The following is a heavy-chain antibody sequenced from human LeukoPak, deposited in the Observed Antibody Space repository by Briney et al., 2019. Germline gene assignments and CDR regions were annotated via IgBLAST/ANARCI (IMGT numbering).Heavy chain of an antibody. CDR1: GGSISSYY. CDR3: ARQTPLPNGDYGFDY. J-gene: IGHJ4*02. CDR2: IYYSGST. V-gene: IGHV4-59*01. Sequence: SSETLSLTCTVSGGSISSYYWSWIRQPPGKGLEWIGYIYYSGSTNYNPSLKSRVTISVDTSKNQFSLKLSSVTAADTAVYYCARQTPLPNGDYGFDYWGQGTLVTVSS. D-gene: IGHD4-17*01.